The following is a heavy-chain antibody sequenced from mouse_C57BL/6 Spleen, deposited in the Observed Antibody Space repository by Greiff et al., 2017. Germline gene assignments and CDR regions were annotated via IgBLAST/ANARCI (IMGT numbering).Heavy chain of an antibody. V-gene: IGHV5-9-1*02. Sequence: EVKLMESGEGLVKPGGSLKLSCAASGFTFSSYAMSWVRQTPEKRLEWVAYISSGGDYIYYADTVKGRFTISRDNARNTLYLQMSSLKSEDTAMYYCTRGLLLTGRYFDYWGQGTTLTVSS. CDR3: TRGLLLTGRYFDY. J-gene: IGHJ2*01. CDR1: GFTFSSYA. CDR2: ISSGGDYI. D-gene: IGHD2-1*01.